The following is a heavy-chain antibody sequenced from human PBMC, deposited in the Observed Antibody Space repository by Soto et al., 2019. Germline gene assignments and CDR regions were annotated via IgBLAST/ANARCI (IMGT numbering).Heavy chain of an antibody. D-gene: IGHD5-12*01. CDR1: GGSFSNFG. J-gene: IGHJ4*02. CDR2: IVPVFGRP. CDR3: AREGSGYNF. Sequence: SVKVSCKASGGSFSNFGISWVRQAPGQGLEWMGGIVPVFGRPNYAQRLRGRLTITADESTSTGYMELISLRYDDTAVYYCAREGSGYNFWGPGTQVTVS. V-gene: IGHV1-69*13.